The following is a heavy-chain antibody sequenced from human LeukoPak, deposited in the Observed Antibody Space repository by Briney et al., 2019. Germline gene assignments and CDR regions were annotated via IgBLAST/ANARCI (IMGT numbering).Heavy chain of an antibody. CDR3: ARGHYGMDV. CDR1: GFTFSDYY. V-gene: IGHV3-11*01. J-gene: IGHJ6*02. Sequence: GGSLRLSCAASGFTFSDYYMSWIRQAPGTELEWVSYIGPGGSPLYYAGSVKGRFTISRDNAKSLLYLQINSLRAEDTAVYFCARGHYGMDVWGQGTTVTVSS. CDR2: IGPGGSPL.